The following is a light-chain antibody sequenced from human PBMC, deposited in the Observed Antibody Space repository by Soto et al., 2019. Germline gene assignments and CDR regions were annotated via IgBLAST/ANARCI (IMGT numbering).Light chain of an antibody. CDR1: QSISSY. V-gene: IGKV1-5*01. Sequence: DIQMTQSPSSLSSSVGDIFTITCRSSQSISSYLNWYQHKPGKAPKFLIYDASSLESGVPSRFSGSGSGTEFTLTISNLQPDDFATYFCQQYNNYPRTFGQGTKVDIK. J-gene: IGKJ1*01. CDR3: QQYNNYPRT. CDR2: DAS.